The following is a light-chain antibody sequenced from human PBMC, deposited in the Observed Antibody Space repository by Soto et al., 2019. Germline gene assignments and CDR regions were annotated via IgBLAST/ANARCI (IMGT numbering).Light chain of an antibody. J-gene: IGKJ4*01. Sequence: DIQVTQYPSSLSASVGDRVTITCRSSQGIKNYLAWYQQKPGEIPKLLIYAASTLESGIPPRFSGSGSGTDFTLTINNLQHEDVATYYCQRYYNAPFTFGGGTKVDIK. CDR3: QRYYNAPFT. CDR2: AAS. V-gene: IGKV1-27*01. CDR1: QGIKNY.